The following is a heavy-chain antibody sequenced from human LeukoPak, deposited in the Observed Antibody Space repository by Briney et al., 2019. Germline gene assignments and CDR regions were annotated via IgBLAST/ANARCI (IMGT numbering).Heavy chain of an antibody. V-gene: IGHV4-34*01. D-gene: IGHD3-9*01. Sequence: SETLSLTCAVYGGSFSGYYWSWIRQPPGKGLEWIGEINHSGSTNYNPSLKSRVTISVDTSKNQFSLKLSSVTAADTAVYYCARPAGAYYDILTGYYRKGAFDIWGQGTMVTVSS. CDR3: ARPAGAYYDILTGYYRKGAFDI. J-gene: IGHJ3*02. CDR1: GGSFSGYY. CDR2: INHSGST.